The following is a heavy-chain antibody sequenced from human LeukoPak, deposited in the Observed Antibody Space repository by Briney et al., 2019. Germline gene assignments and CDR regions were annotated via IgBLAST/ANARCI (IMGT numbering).Heavy chain of an antibody. Sequence: GASVKVSCKASGYTFTTYGITWVRQAPGQGLEWMGWISASNGNANYAQNLQGRVTMTTDTSTGTAYIELRSLRSDDTAVYYCARDGNSSPDYWGQGTLVIVSS. V-gene: IGHV1-18*01. CDR1: GYTFTTYG. CDR2: ISASNGNA. CDR3: ARDGNSSPDY. D-gene: IGHD6-6*01. J-gene: IGHJ4*02.